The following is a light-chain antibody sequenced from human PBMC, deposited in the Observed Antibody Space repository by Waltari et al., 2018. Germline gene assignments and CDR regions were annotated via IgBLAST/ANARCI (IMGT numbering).Light chain of an antibody. CDR1: HIVARNY. J-gene: IGKJ4*01. Sequence: ENVLTQSPGTLSLSPGERVTLSCRASHIVARNYLGWLQQKSGQAPRLLIYDVSIRATGVPDRFSGSGSGTDFTLTIDRLEPEDFAVYYCQQYADPPLTFGGGSRVEI. V-gene: IGKV3-20*01. CDR2: DVS. CDR3: QQYADPPLT.